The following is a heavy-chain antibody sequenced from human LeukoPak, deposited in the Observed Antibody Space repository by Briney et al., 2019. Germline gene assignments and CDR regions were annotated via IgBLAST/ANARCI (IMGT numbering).Heavy chain of an antibody. V-gene: IGHV3-9*01. CDR2: ISWNSGSI. CDR1: GFTFDDYA. D-gene: IGHD3-10*01. J-gene: IGHJ6*03. Sequence: PGGSLRLSCAASGFTFDDYAMHWVRQAPGKGLEWVSGISWNSGSIGYADSVKGRFTISRDNAKNSLYLQMNSLRAEDTALYYCAKGSLTMVRGGFYYMDVWGKGTTVTISS. CDR3: AKGSLTMVRGGFYYMDV.